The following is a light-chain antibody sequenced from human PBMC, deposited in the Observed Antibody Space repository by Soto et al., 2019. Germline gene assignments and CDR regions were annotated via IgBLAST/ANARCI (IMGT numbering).Light chain of an antibody. CDR3: QQYGSSIT. V-gene: IGKV1-5*01. J-gene: IGKJ5*01. Sequence: DIQMTQSPSALSASVGDRVTITCRASQNISSWLAWYQQKAGKAPKSLIYDASSLESGVPSRMSGSGSGTEFTLTINRLEPEDFAVYYCQQYGSSITFGQGTRLEI. CDR2: DAS. CDR1: QNISSW.